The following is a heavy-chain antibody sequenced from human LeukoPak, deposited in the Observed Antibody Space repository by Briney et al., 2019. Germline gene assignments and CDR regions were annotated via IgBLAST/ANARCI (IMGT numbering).Heavy chain of an antibody. V-gene: IGHV3-23*01. J-gene: IGHJ4*02. CDR3: AKGPRASVANYYFDY. D-gene: IGHD4/OR15-4a*01. Sequence: PGGSLRLSCAASGFTFSSYSMSWVRQAPGKGLEWVSAISGSGGSTYYADSVKGRFTISRDNSKNTLYLQMNSLRAEDTAVYYCAKGPRASVANYYFDYWGQGTLVTVSS. CDR1: GFTFSSYS. CDR2: ISGSGGST.